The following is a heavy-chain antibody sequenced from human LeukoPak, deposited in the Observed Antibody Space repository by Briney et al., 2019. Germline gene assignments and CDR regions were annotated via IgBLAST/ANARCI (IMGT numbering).Heavy chain of an antibody. CDR1: GFTFSSYS. Sequence: PGRSLRLSCAASGFTFSSYSMNWVRQAPGKGLEWVSSISSSSSYIYYADSVKGRFTISRDNAKNSLYLQMNSLRAEDTAVYYCARSERREGMVRFLEWLLSEFDYWGQGTLVTVSS. J-gene: IGHJ4*02. D-gene: IGHD3-3*01. CDR3: ARSERREGMVRFLEWLLSEFDY. CDR2: ISSSSSYI. V-gene: IGHV3-21*01.